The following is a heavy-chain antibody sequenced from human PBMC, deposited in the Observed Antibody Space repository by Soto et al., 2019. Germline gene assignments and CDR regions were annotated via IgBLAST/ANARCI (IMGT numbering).Heavy chain of an antibody. J-gene: IGHJ5*02. V-gene: IGHV3-73*02. D-gene: IGHD1-26*01. CDR3: TKFSGTSSAPAA. Sequence: EVQLVESRGGLVQPGGSLKLSCAASGFSFSDSAMHWVRQASGKGLEWVGRIGNKGQNYATTYAASVKGRFFISTDESKNTAHLQMNSLKTEDTAVYYCTKFSGTSSAPAALGQGTLVTVAS. CDR1: GFSFSDSA. CDR2: IGNKGQNYAT.